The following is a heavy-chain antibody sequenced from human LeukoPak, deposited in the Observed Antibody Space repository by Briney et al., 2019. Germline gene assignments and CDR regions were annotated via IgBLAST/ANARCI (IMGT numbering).Heavy chain of an antibody. Sequence: SETLSLTCTVSGGSISSYYWSWLRQPPGKGLEWIGYIYYSGSTNYNPSLKSRVTISVDTSKNQFSLKLSSVTAADTAVYYCARISSSNWYNERGAFDVWGQGTMVTVSS. CDR2: IYYSGST. CDR1: GGSISSYY. D-gene: IGHD6-13*01. V-gene: IGHV4-59*01. CDR3: ARISSSNWYNERGAFDV. J-gene: IGHJ3*01.